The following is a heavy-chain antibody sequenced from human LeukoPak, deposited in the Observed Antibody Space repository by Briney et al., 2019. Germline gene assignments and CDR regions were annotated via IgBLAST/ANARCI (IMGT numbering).Heavy chain of an antibody. D-gene: IGHD5-12*01. V-gene: IGHV3-53*01. CDR2: IYSGGST. CDR3: ARDRREYSGYSDY. Sequence: PGGSLRLSCAASGFTVSSNYMSWVRQAPGQGLEWVSVIYSGGSTYYADSVKGRFTIPRDNSKNTLYLQMNSLRVEDTAVYYCARDRREYSGYSDYWGQGTLVTVSS. J-gene: IGHJ4*02. CDR1: GFTVSSNY.